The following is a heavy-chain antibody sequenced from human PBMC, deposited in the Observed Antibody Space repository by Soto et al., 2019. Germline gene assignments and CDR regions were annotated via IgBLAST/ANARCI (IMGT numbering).Heavy chain of an antibody. CDR2: IYLNDDK. D-gene: IGHD2-2*01. CDR3: AHRQKAVPADC. J-gene: IGHJ4*02. CDR1: GFSLSTTGMG. V-gene: IGHV2-5*01. Sequence: EFGPTVVDPTQTRTLTYTFSGFSLSTTGMGVGWIRLPPGKAMEWIALIYLNDDKRYSPPQKSSQNITNDTTKNQQVLTMPNMDPVDTATYCCAHRQKAVPADCWGQGTQVTGSS.